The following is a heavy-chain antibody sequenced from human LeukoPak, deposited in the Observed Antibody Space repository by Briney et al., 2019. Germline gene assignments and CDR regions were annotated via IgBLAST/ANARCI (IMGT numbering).Heavy chain of an antibody. CDR1: GFTFSSYG. Sequence: GGSLRLSCAASGFTFSSYGMHWVRQAPGKGLEWVAFIRYDGSNKYYADSVKGRFTISRDNSKNTLYLQMNSLRAEDTAVYYCAKERDFWPGLVYYWGQGTLVTVSS. V-gene: IGHV3-30*02. J-gene: IGHJ4*02. CDR3: AKERDFWPGLVYY. D-gene: IGHD3/OR15-3a*01. CDR2: IRYDGSNK.